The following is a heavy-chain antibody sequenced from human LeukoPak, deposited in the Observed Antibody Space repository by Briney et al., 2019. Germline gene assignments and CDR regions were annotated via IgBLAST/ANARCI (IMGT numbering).Heavy chain of an antibody. CDR3: ARGANWNDVAAFDI. CDR1: GFTFSSYS. Sequence: GGSLRLSCAASGFTFSSYSMNWVRQAPGKGLEWVSSISSSSSHIYYADSVKGRFTISRDNAKNSLYLQMNSLRAEDTAVYYCARGANWNDVAAFDIWGQGTMVTVSS. J-gene: IGHJ3*02. V-gene: IGHV3-21*01. CDR2: ISSSSSHI. D-gene: IGHD1-1*01.